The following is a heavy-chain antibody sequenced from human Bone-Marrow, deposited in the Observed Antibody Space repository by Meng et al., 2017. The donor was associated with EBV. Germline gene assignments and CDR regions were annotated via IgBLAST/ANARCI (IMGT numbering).Heavy chain of an antibody. CDR1: GGTFRSDA. Sequence: GQVVRAGAEVKKPGSSVKVSCRTSGGTFRSDAVSWVRQAPGQGLEWMGGLIPMVGAPHYAQKFQGRVTIIADESTSTHSMELNSLRSEDTAMYYCASESGRGFTPDYWGQGTLVTVSS. V-gene: IGHV1-69*01. CDR2: LIPMVGAP. CDR3: ASESGRGFTPDY. D-gene: IGHD3-10*01. J-gene: IGHJ4*02.